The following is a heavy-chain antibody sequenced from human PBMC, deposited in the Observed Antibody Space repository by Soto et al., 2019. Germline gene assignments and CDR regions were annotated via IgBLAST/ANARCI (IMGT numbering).Heavy chain of an antibody. J-gene: IGHJ3*02. V-gene: IGHV1-18*01. D-gene: IGHD5-12*01. CDR3: ARGRMVASIHDAFEI. CDR1: GYDFTSYG. Sequence: QGQLLQSGDEVKKPGASVRVSCRASGYDFTSYGISWVRQAPGQGLEWVSWISAYNGKRDTAQKFQGRVTMTLDTSTDTAHMELGDLTSADTAVYYCARGRMVASIHDAFEIWGQGTMVAASS. CDR2: ISAYNGKR.